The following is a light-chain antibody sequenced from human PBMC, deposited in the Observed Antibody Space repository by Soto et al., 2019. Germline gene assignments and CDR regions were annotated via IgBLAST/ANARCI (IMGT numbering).Light chain of an antibody. CDR1: PSVRSN. J-gene: IGKJ1*01. V-gene: IGKV3-15*01. Sequence: EIVMTQSPATLSLSPCERDTLTLWSSPSVRSNLAWYQQKPGPAPTLLIYVASTRATGIPARFSGSGSGTEFTLTISSLQSEDFAVYYCQQYNIWPVTFGQGTKVEIK. CDR3: QQYNIWPVT. CDR2: VAS.